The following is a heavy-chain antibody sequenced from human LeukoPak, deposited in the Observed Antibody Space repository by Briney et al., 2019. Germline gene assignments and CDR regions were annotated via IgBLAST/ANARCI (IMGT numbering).Heavy chain of an antibody. D-gene: IGHD6-19*01. Sequence: SETLSLTCTVSGGSLSSSYWSCIRQPPGRGLEWIGYIYYSGSTNYNPSLKSRVTMSVDPSQNQFSLKVSSVTAADTAVYFCAREVAVAGNNWFDPWGQGILVTVSS. J-gene: IGHJ5*02. CDR3: AREVAVAGNNWFDP. CDR2: IYYSGST. CDR1: GGSLSSSY. V-gene: IGHV4-59*01.